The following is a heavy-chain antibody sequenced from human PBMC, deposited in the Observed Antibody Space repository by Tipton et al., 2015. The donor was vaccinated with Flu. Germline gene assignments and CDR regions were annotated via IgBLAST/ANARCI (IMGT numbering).Heavy chain of an antibody. CDR1: GFTFSRYA. J-gene: IGHJ4*02. Sequence: AVSGFTFSRYAMSWVRQAPGKGLEWVSAVSGGGATTYFADSVKGRFTISRDNSKNTLFLQMNSLRVEDTAEYYCAKVIPELVAGLDYWGRGTLVTVSS. V-gene: IGHV3-23*01. CDR2: VSGGGATT. D-gene: IGHD6-19*01. CDR3: AKVIPELVAGLDY.